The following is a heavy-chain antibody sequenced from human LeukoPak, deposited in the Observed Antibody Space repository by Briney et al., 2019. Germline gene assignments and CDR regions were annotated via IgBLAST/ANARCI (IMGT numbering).Heavy chain of an antibody. V-gene: IGHV3-73*01. CDR3: AREHDLWHEGGNWFDA. CDR1: GFSFSASA. CDR2: IRSKGNSYAT. D-gene: IGHD3-3*01. Sequence: RTGGSLRLSCAASGFSFSASAMHWVRQASGKGLEWVGRIRSKGNSYATEYGASVKGRFTISRDNSKNTLYLQLSSLRAEDTAVYYCAREHDLWHEGGNWFDAWGQGSLVTVSS. J-gene: IGHJ5*02.